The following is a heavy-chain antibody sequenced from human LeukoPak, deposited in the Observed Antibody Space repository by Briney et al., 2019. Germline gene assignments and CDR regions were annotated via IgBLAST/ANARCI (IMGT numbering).Heavy chain of an antibody. CDR1: GIAFNEAW. CDR2: IKTKIHGGTI. Sequence: GGSLRLSCAASGIAFNEAWMTWVRQPPGKGLEWVGRIKTKIHGGTIDYAAPVKGRFTISRDDSKNTLYLEMNGLRSEDTGFYYCSPDCAGSTTCYRNYHIWGQGTMASVSS. CDR3: SPDCAGSTTCYRNYHI. D-gene: IGHD2/OR15-2a*01. J-gene: IGHJ3*02. V-gene: IGHV3-15*01.